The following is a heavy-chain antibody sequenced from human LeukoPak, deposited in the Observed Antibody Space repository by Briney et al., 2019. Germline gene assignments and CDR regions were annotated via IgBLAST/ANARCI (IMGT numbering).Heavy chain of an antibody. Sequence: GGSLRLSCAASGFTFSSYAMSWVRQAPGKGLEWVSAISGSGGSTYYADSVKGRFPISRDNSKNTLYLQMNSLRAEDTAVYYCAKSVHWYQLNAFDPWGQGTLVTVSS. D-gene: IGHD2-2*01. CDR2: ISGSGGST. V-gene: IGHV3-23*01. CDR1: GFTFSSYA. J-gene: IGHJ5*02. CDR3: AKSVHWYQLNAFDP.